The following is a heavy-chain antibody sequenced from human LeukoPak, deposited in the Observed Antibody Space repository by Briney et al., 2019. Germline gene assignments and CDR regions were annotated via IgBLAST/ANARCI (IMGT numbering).Heavy chain of an antibody. Sequence: GASVKVSCKASGYTFTSYDINWVRQATGHGLEWMGWMNPNSGNKGYAQKFQGRVTMTRNTSRITAYMERSSLKSEATAVYYCARSVVGRSTDPWGQGTLVTVSS. D-gene: IGHD2-2*01. CDR1: GYTFTSYD. CDR2: MNPNSGNK. CDR3: ARSVVGRSTDP. J-gene: IGHJ5*02. V-gene: IGHV1-8*01.